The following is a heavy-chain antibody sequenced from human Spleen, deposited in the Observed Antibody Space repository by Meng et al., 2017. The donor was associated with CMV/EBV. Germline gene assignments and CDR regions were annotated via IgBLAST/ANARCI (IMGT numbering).Heavy chain of an antibody. CDR3: ARVRSSGLSGTALSLYFDN. Sequence: ASVKVSCKASGYPFTGYFIHWVRQAPGQGLKWMGWVNPNSGATIYAQDFQGRVTMTRDTSINTVFMQLSGLTSDDTAVYYCARVRSSGLSGTALSLYFDNWGQATLVTVSS. CDR1: GYPFTGYF. J-gene: IGHJ4*02. V-gene: IGHV1-2*02. CDR2: VNPNSGAT. D-gene: IGHD6-19*01.